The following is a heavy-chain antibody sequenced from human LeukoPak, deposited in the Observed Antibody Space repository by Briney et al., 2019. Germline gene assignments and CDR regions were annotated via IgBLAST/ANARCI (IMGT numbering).Heavy chain of an antibody. D-gene: IGHD4-17*01. CDR2: IYSGGST. J-gene: IGHJ4*02. V-gene: IGHV3-66*01. CDR1: GCTVSGNY. CDR3: AAPLTVIPY. Sequence: GGSLRLSCAAYGCTVSGNYMTWVRQVSGKGLEWVSVIYSGGSTYYTHSVQGRFSISRDNSQNTLYLQMNSLRAEDTAVYYCAAPLTVIPYWGQGTLVTVSS.